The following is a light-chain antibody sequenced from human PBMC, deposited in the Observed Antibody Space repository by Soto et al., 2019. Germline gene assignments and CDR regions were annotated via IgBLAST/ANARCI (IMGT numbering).Light chain of an antibody. CDR3: AAWDDSLSAYV. CDR1: NSNIGRNT. V-gene: IGLV1-44*01. CDR2: SNN. Sequence: QSVLTQAPSASGTPGQRVTISCSGSNSNIGRNTVNWYQHLPGTAPKLLIYSNNQRPSGVPDRFSGSRSGTSASLAISGLQSEDEADYYCAAWDDSLSAYVFGPGTKLTVL. J-gene: IGLJ1*01.